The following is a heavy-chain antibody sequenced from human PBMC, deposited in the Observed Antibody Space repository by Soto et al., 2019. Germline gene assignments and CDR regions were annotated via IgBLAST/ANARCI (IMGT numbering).Heavy chain of an antibody. Sequence: TXETLSLTCTVSGGAITAYYWSWIRQPVGEGLQWIGRVYSTGSTNYNPSLRSRVTMSVDTSQNQFFLRLSSVTAADTAVYYCARDEYYDSNNWFDPWGQGILVTVSS. V-gene: IGHV4-4*07. CDR1: GGAITAYY. J-gene: IGHJ5*02. CDR2: VYSTGST. CDR3: ARDEYYDSNNWFDP. D-gene: IGHD3-22*01.